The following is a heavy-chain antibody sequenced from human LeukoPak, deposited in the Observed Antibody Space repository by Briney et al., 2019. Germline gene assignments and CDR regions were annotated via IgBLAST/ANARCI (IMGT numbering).Heavy chain of an antibody. D-gene: IGHD4-17*01. V-gene: IGHV3-30*02. CDR3: ATTVNTSGTWYYYYYMDV. CDR1: GFTFSSYG. CDR2: IRYDGSNK. Sequence: GGSLRLSCAASGFTFSSYGMHWVRQAPGKGLEWVAFIRYDGSNKYYADSVKGRFTISRDNSKNTLYLQMNSLRAEDTAVYYCATTVNTSGTWYYYYYMDVWGKGTTVTISS. J-gene: IGHJ6*03.